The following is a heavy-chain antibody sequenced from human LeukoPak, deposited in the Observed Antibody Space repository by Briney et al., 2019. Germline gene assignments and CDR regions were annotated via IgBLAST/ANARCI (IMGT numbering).Heavy chain of an antibody. V-gene: IGHV3-23*01. Sequence: PGGSLRLSCAASGFTFSSYAMSWVRQAPGKGLEWVSAISGSGGSTYYADSVKGRFTISRDNSKNTLYLQMNSLRAEDTAVYYCAKVSRVGYYDFWSGYSRVFDPWGQGTLVTVSS. CDR2: ISGSGGST. D-gene: IGHD3-3*01. CDR1: GFTFSSYA. J-gene: IGHJ5*02. CDR3: AKVSRVGYYDFWSGYSRVFDP.